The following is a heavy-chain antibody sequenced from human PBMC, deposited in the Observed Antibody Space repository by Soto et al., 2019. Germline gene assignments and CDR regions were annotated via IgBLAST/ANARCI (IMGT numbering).Heavy chain of an antibody. Sequence: ASVKGSCNASGYTFTSYYMHWERQAPGQGLEWMGIINPSGGSTSYAQKFQGRVTMTRDTSTSTVYMELSSLRSEDTAVYYCASSAIGYCSSGSCTDHAFDIWGQGTMVTVSS. J-gene: IGHJ3*02. CDR1: GYTFTSYY. CDR2: INPSGGST. CDR3: ASSAIGYCSSGSCTDHAFDI. V-gene: IGHV1-46*03. D-gene: IGHD2-15*01.